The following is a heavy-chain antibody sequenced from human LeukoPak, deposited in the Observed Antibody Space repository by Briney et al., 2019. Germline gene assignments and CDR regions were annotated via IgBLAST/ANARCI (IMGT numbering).Heavy chain of an antibody. CDR2: IWYGGSNK. J-gene: IGHJ4*02. V-gene: IGHV3-33*06. CDR1: GFTFSSYD. Sequence: GGSLRLSCAASGFTFSSYDMHWVRQAPGKGLEWVAVIWYGGSNKYYADSVKGRFTISRDNSKNTLYLQMNSLRAEDTAVYYCAKDYVWGSYRYIDYWGQGTLVTVSS. D-gene: IGHD3-16*02. CDR3: AKDYVWGSYRYIDY.